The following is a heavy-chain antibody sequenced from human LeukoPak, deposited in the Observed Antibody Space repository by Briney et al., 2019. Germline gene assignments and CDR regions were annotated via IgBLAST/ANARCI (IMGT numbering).Heavy chain of an antibody. J-gene: IGHJ3*02. CDR2: IYTSGST. Sequence: SETLSLTCAVYGGSFSGYHWSWIRQPAGKGLEWIGRIYTSGSTNYNPSLKSRVTMSVDTSKNQFSLKLSSVTAADTAVYYCARLLSYYDSSGYHDAFDIWGQGTMVTVSS. CDR3: ARLLSYYDSSGYHDAFDI. V-gene: IGHV4-59*10. D-gene: IGHD3-22*01. CDR1: GGSFSGYH.